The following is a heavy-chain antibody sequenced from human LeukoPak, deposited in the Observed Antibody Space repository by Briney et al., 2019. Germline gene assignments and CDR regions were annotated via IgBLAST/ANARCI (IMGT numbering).Heavy chain of an antibody. V-gene: IGHV6-1*01. D-gene: IGHD3/OR15-3a*01. CDR2: TYYRSKWFD. CDR1: GDSVSSNSVG. J-gene: IGHJ4*02. Sequence: SQTLSLTCAISGDSVSSNSVGWNWLRQSPSRGLEWLGSTYYRSKWFDAYAQSVKSRITINSDTSRNQFSLQVNSVTPEDTAVYYCARGNYWTFDYWGQGTLVTVSS. CDR3: ARGNYWTFDY.